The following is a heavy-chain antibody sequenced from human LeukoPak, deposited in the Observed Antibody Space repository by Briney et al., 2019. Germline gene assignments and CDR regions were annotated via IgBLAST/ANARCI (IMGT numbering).Heavy chain of an antibody. CDR1: GFTFSSYS. CDR3: ARVTGDTYYYDSSAPFFDY. J-gene: IGHJ4*02. D-gene: IGHD3-22*01. CDR2: ISSSSNTI. Sequence: GGSLRLSCAASGFTFSSYSMNWVRQAPGKGLEWVSYISSSSNTIYYADSVKGRFTISRDNAKTSLYLQMNSLRAEDTAVYYCARVTGDTYYYDSSAPFFDYWGQGTLVTVSS. V-gene: IGHV3-48*01.